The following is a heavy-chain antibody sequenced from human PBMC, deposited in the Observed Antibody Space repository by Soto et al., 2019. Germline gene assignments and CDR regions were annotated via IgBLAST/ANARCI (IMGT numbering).Heavy chain of an antibody. CDR1: GFTFSSYW. V-gene: IGHV3-74*01. J-gene: IGHJ4*02. CDR3: AKERSSGWSFDY. D-gene: IGHD6-19*01. CDR2: IDTDGSST. Sequence: PGGSLRLSCAASGFTFSSYWMHWVRQTPEKGLVWVSHIDTDGSSTTYADSVKGRFTISRDNAKNTLYLQMNSLRAEDTAVFYCAKERSSGWSFDYWGQGT.